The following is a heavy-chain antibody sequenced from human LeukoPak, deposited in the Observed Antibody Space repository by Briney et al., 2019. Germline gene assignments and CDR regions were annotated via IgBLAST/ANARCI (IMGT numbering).Heavy chain of an antibody. J-gene: IGHJ6*03. V-gene: IGHV1-18*01. Sequence: ASVKVSCKASGGTFSSYAISWVRQAPGQGLEWMGWISAYNGNTNYAQNLQGRVTMTTDTSTSTAYMELRSLRSDDTAVYYCARDNGDWNDDENYYYYYYMDVWGKGTTVTVSS. CDR1: GGTFSSYA. CDR3: ARDNGDWNDDENYYYYYYMDV. D-gene: IGHD1-1*01. CDR2: ISAYNGNT.